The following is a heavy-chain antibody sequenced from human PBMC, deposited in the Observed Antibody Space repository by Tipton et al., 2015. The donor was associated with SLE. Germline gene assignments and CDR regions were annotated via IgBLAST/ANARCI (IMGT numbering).Heavy chain of an antibody. V-gene: IGHV3-21*01. J-gene: IGHJ3*02. CDR3: ASLVVVVAATRDAFDI. CDR1: GFTFSSYS. CDR2: ISSSSTYI. D-gene: IGHD2-15*01. Sequence: SLRLSCAASGFTFSSYSMNWVRQAPGKGLEWVSSISSSSTYIYYADSVKGRFTISRDNAKNSLYLQMNSLRAEDTAVYYCASLVVVVAATRDAFDIWGQGTMVTVSS.